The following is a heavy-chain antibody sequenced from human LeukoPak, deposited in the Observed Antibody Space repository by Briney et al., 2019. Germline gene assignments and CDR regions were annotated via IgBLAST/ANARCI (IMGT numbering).Heavy chain of an antibody. V-gene: IGHV4-59*01. Sequence: SETLSLTCTVSGGSISRYYWNWIRQPPGERLEWIGCIHYSGSTAYNPSLESRVTMSVDTSKNHISLKMTSVTAADTATYYCARWGYFDSGGYFVVDYWGQGALVTVSS. CDR1: GGSISRYY. J-gene: IGHJ4*02. CDR2: IHYSGST. D-gene: IGHD3-22*01. CDR3: ARWGYFDSGGYFVVDY.